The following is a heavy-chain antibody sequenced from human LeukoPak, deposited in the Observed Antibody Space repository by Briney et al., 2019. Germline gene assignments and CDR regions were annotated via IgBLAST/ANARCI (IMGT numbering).Heavy chain of an antibody. CDR2: MNPNSGNT. V-gene: IGHV1-8*01. D-gene: IGHD3-22*01. Sequence: ASVKVSCKASGYTFTSYDINWVRQATGQGLEWMGWMNPNSGNTGYAQKFQGRVTMTRNTSISTAYMELSSLRSEDTAVYYCARVISRIVVVITGESDAFDIWGQGTMVTVPS. CDR3: ARVISRIVVVITGESDAFDI. J-gene: IGHJ3*02. CDR1: GYTFTSYD.